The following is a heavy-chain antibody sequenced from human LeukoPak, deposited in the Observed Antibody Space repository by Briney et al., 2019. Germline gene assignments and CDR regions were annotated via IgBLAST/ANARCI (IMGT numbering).Heavy chain of an antibody. V-gene: IGHV3-33*08. CDR1: GFTFSNYG. CDR2: IRYDGSNT. J-gene: IGHJ4*02. D-gene: IGHD2-21*01. CDR3: ARAPVTSCRGAFCYPFDL. Sequence: GRSLRLSCAASGFTFSNYGMHWVRQAPGKGLEWVALIRYDGSNTYHADSVRGRFTIYRDNFRNTLYLQMNRLRVEDAALYYCARAPVTSCRGAFCYPFDLWGQGVLVTVSS.